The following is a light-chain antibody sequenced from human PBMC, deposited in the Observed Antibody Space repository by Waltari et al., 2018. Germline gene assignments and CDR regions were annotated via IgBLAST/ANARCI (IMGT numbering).Light chain of an antibody. CDR3: QQYRNLWT. J-gene: IGKJ1*01. Sequence: DIQMTQSPYTLSASVGDRVTITCRASQSLSNWLAWYQQKPGKAPKVLIYKASTLESGVPSRFSGSGSGTEFTLTIRSLQPDDFATYYCQQYRNLWTFGQGTKVEIK. V-gene: IGKV1-5*03. CDR2: KAS. CDR1: QSLSNW.